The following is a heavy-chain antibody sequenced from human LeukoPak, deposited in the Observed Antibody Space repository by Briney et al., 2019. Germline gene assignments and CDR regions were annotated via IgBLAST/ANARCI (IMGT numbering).Heavy chain of an antibody. CDR3: TKAHYYDTTSFDSAFWGTRPLDY. CDR2: IRWDGDST. V-gene: IGHV3-43*01. D-gene: IGHD3-22*01. J-gene: IGHJ4*02. Sequence: RPGGSLRLSCAASGFTFDDYTMHWVRHAPGKGLEWVSLIRWDGDSTYYADSVKGRFTISRDNIKNSLSLQMNSLKTEDTALYYCTKAHYYDTTSFDSAFWGTRPLDYWGQGTLVTVSS. CDR1: GFTFDDYT.